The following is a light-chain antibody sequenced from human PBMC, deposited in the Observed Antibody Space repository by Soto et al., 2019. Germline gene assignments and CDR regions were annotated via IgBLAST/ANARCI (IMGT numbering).Light chain of an antibody. CDR2: AAS. CDR1: QSISSY. J-gene: IGKJ2*01. CDR3: QQSYSTYYT. V-gene: IGKV1-39*01. Sequence: DIQMTQSPSSLSASVRDRVTITCRASQSISSYLNWYQQKPGKAPKLLIYAASSLQSGIPSRFSGSGSGTDFTLTISSLQPEDFATYYCQQSYSTYYTFGQGTKVDIK.